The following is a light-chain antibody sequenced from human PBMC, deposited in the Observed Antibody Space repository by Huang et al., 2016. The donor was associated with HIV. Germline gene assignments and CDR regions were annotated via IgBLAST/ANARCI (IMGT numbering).Light chain of an antibody. Sequence: EILMTQSPATLSVSPGKRVTLSCRANRSVSTNLAWYQQRPGQAPRLRIYGSSTRAPGIPARFSGSGSGTDFSLTISSLHSEDFAVYYCHQYNNWLLSFGGGTRVDI. V-gene: IGKV3-15*01. CDR2: GSS. J-gene: IGKJ4*01. CDR1: RSVSTN. CDR3: HQYNNWLLS.